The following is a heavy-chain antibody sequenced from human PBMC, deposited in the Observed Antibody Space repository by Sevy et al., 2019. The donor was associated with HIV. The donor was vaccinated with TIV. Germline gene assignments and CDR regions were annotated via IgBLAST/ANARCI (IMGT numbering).Heavy chain of an antibody. CDR1: GFTFSNYG. Sequence: GGSLRLSCAASGFTFSNYGMHWVRQAPGKGLEWVAVIWNDGSNKYYADSVKGRFTISRDNSKNTLYLQMNSLRDEDTAVYYCARGSRKVSGWIDYWGQGTLVTVSS. V-gene: IGHV3-33*01. J-gene: IGHJ4*02. D-gene: IGHD6-19*01. CDR3: ARGSRKVSGWIDY. CDR2: IWNDGSNK.